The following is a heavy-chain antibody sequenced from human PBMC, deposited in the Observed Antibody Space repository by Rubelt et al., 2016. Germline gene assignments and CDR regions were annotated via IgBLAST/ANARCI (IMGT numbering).Heavy chain of an antibody. J-gene: IGHJ6*02. Sequence: EVQLVEAGGGLVQPGGSLRLSCSASGFTFSTYAMHWVRQAPGKGLEFVSTISSNADSTSYANSVKGRITISRDNYKNTLYIQMSSLGAEDTAVYYCVKNGRGGTRCYGNVWGQGTTVTVSS. CDR1: GFTFSTYA. V-gene: IGHV3-64*05. CDR3: VKNGRGGTRCYGNV. D-gene: IGHD2-2*01. CDR2: ISSNADST.